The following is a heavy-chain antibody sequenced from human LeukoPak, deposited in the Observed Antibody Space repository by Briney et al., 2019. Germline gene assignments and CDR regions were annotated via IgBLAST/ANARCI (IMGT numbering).Heavy chain of an antibody. CDR3: ASGRVVGATWVED. V-gene: IGHV4-34*01. CDR1: GGSFSGYY. D-gene: IGHD1-26*01. CDR2: GNHIGSS. Sequence: PSETLSLTCAVYGGSFSGYYWSWIRQPPGKGLEGIGEGNHIGSSNYNPSLKSRVTISLDPSKNQFSLRLSSLPAADTAVYSCASGRVVGATWVEDWGQGTLVTVSS. J-gene: IGHJ4*02.